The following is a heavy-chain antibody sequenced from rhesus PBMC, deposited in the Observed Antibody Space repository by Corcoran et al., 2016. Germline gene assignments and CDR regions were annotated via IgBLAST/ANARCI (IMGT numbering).Heavy chain of an antibody. CDR3: ASGLNYGAPNFGLDS. D-gene: IGHD1-26*01. J-gene: IGHJ6*01. V-gene: IGHV4-127*01. CDR2: VGG. CDR1: GDSIISGVA. Sequence: QVQLKESGPGLVKPSETLSLPCTVSGDSIISGVAWSWIRQPPGKGLEWIGYVGGYYNPSLKSRVTISKDTSKNQFSLNLTSVTTADTAVYYCASGLNYGAPNFGLDSWGQGVVVTVSS.